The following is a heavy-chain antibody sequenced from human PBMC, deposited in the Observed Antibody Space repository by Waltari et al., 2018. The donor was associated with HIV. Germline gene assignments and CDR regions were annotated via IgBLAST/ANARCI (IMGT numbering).Heavy chain of an antibody. D-gene: IGHD3-22*01. CDR2: INSDGSST. J-gene: IGHJ4*02. CDR3: ARDSPGDYYDSSGYYDY. V-gene: IGHV3-74*01. CDR1: GFTFSSYW. Sequence: EVQLVESGGGLVQPGGSLRLSCAASGFTFSSYWMHWVRQAPGKGLVWVGRINSDGSSTSYADSVKGRFTISRDNAKNTLYLQMNSLRAEDTAVYYCARDSPGDYYDSSGYYDYWGQGTLVTVSS.